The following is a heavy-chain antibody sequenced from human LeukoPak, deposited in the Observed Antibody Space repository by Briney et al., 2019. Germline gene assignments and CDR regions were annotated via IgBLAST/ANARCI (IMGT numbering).Heavy chain of an antibody. CDR3: ARGLPNYYGMDV. J-gene: IGHJ6*02. Sequence: PGGSLRLSCAASGFTFSSHGIHWVRQAPGKGLEWVAIIWYDGSKKYYADSVKGRFTISRDNSKNTLYLQMNSLRVDDTAVYYCARGLPNYYGMDVWGQGTTVTVSS. V-gene: IGHV3-33*01. CDR1: GFTFSSHG. CDR2: IWYDGSKK.